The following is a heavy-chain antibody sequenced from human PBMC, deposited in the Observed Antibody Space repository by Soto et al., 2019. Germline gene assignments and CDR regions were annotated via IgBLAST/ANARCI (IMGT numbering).Heavy chain of an antibody. D-gene: IGHD6-6*01. J-gene: IGHJ3*02. CDR3: AKVTWSSSSGGAFDI. CDR1: GFTFSSYG. V-gene: IGHV3-30*18. Sequence: QVQLVESGGGVVQPGRSLRLSCAASGFTFSSYGMHWVRQAPGKGLEWVAVISYDGSNKYYADSVKGRFTISRDNSKNALYLQMNSLRAEDTAVYYCAKVTWSSSSGGAFDIWGQGTMVTVSS. CDR2: ISYDGSNK.